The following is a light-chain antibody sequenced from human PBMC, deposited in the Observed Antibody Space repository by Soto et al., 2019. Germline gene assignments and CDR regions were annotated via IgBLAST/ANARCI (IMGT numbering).Light chain of an antibody. Sequence: EIVLTQSPGTLSLSPGERATLSCRASQDVDSNFLAWYQQRPGQAPRLLIYGSSRRATGIPDRFSGSGSGKDVTLTISRVGPEDISVYFCHQYYSSITFEGGTKVEVK. CDR2: GSS. J-gene: IGKJ4*01. CDR1: QDVDSNF. V-gene: IGKV3-20*01. CDR3: HQYYSSIT.